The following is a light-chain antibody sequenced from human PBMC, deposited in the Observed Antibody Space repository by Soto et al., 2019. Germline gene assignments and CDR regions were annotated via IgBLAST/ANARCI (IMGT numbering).Light chain of an antibody. Sequence: DIQMTQSPSSLSASVGDRVTITCRASQSISSYLNWYQQKPGKAPKLLIYAASSLQSGVPSRCSGSGSGTHFTLTIRSLQQADFATYCCQQRYSTPQTFGQRTHGQIK. J-gene: IGKJ1*01. CDR3: QQRYSTPQT. V-gene: IGKV1-39*01. CDR1: QSISSY. CDR2: AAS.